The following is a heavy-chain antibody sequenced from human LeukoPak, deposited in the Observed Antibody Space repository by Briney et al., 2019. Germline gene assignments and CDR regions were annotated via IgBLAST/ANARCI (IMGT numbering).Heavy chain of an antibody. J-gene: IGHJ6*02. D-gene: IGHD3-10*01. CDR1: GFTVSSNY. CDR2: IYGGGKT. CDR3: ARDQATMIRNGFDV. V-gene: IGHV3-53*01. Sequence: GGSLRLSCAASGFTVSSNYMNWVRQAPGKGLEWVSVIYGGGKTYYADSVKGRFTLSRDDSKNMLFLQMNSLRVEDTAVYYCARDQATMIRNGFDVWGQGTAVTVSS.